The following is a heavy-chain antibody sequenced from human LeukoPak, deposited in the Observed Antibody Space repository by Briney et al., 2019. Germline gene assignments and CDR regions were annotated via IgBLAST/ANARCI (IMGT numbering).Heavy chain of an antibody. V-gene: IGHV3-30-3*01. J-gene: IGHJ4*02. CDR3: ARDNDLLRYFDWPLDY. CDR1: GFTFSSYA. CDR2: ISYDGSNK. Sequence: GGSLRLSCAASGFTFSSYAMHWVRQAPGKGLEWVAVISYDGSNKYYADSVKGRFTISRDNAKNSLYLQMNSLRAEDTAVYYCARDNDLLRYFDWPLDYWGQGTLVTVSS. D-gene: IGHD3-9*01.